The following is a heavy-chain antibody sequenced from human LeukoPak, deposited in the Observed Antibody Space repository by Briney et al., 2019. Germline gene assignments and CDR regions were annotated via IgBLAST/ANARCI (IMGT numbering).Heavy chain of an antibody. J-gene: IGHJ5*02. V-gene: IGHV3-7*04. Sequence: PGGSLRLSCAASGFTFSRSWMTWVRQAPGKGLEWVANIKEDGSEKNYVGSVKGRFTISRDNAKDSLYLQMNSLRAEDTAVYYCASDKGYNCFDPWGQGTLVTVSS. CDR3: ASDKGYNCFDP. CDR1: GFTFSRSW. CDR2: IKEDGSEK.